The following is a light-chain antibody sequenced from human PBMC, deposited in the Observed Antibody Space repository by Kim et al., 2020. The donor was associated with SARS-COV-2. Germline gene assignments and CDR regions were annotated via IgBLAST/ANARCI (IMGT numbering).Light chain of an antibody. V-gene: IGLV3-19*01. CDR1: SLRSYF. J-gene: IGLJ2*01. CDR2: GKD. CDR3: NSRDNSGNRVV. Sequence: SSELTQDPAVSVALGQTVRITCQGDSLRSYFASWYQQKPGQAPVLVFYGKDNRPSGIPDRFSGSSSGNTASLTITGAQAEDEADYYCNSRDNSGNRVVFGGGTQLTVL.